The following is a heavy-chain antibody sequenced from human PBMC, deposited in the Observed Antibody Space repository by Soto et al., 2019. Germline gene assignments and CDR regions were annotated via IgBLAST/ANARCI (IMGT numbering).Heavy chain of an antibody. CDR1: GFTFDDYA. D-gene: IGHD5-18*01. Sequence: GGSLRLSCAASGFTFDDYAMHWVRQAPGKGLEWVSGISWNSGSMGYADSVKGRFTISRDNAKNSLYLQMNSLRAEDTALYYCAKDVDGAMVYYFDYWGQGTLVTVSS. J-gene: IGHJ4*02. CDR2: ISWNSGSM. V-gene: IGHV3-9*01. CDR3: AKDVDGAMVYYFDY.